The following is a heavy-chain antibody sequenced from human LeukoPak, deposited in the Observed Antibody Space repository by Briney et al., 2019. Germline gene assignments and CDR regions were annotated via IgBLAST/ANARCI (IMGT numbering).Heavy chain of an antibody. V-gene: IGHV1-69*13. D-gene: IGHD3-3*01. Sequence: GASVKVSCKASGGTFSSYAISWVRQAPGQGLEWMGGIIPIFGTTNYAQKFQGRVTITADESTSTAYMGLSSLRSEDTAVYYCARGTFGVVRSYYGMDVWAKGPQLPSP. CDR1: GGTFSSYA. J-gene: IGHJ6*02. CDR2: IIPIFGTT. CDR3: ARGTFGVVRSYYGMDV.